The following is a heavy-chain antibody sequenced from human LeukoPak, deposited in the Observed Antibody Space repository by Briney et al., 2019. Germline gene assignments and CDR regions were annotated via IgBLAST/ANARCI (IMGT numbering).Heavy chain of an antibody. J-gene: IGHJ6*02. CDR1: GFTFSSYS. V-gene: IGHV3-48*02. CDR3: ARATGYSSSWYRSYYYYGMDV. Sequence: PGGSLRLSCAASGFTFSSYSMNWVRQAPGKGLEWVSYISSSSSTIYYADSVKGRFTIPRDNAKNSLYLQMNSLRDEDTAVYYCARATGYSSSWYRSYYYYGMDVWGQGTTVTVSS. D-gene: IGHD6-13*01. CDR2: ISSSSSTI.